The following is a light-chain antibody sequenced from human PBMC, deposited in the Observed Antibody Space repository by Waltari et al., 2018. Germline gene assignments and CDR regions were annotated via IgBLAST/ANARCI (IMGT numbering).Light chain of an antibody. J-gene: IGKJ2*01. CDR2: DAS. CDR3: QQRNIWPNT. V-gene: IGKV3-11*01. Sequence: EIVLTQSPATLSLSPGERATLSCRASQSVGSYLAWYQQKPGQAPRLLIYDASSRATSVPARFSGSGSGTEFTLTISSLEPEDFAVFYCQQRNIWPNTFGQGTKLEIK. CDR1: QSVGSY.